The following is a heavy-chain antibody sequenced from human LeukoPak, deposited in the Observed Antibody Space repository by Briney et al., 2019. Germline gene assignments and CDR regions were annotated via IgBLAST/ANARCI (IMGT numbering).Heavy chain of an antibody. CDR3: AKAIGYDSSGYAFDY. CDR2: IKQDGSEK. J-gene: IGHJ4*02. CDR1: GFTFSSYW. D-gene: IGHD3-22*01. V-gene: IGHV3-7*03. Sequence: PGGSLRLSCAASGFTFSSYWMSWVRQAPGKGLEWVANIKQDGSEKYYVDSVKGRFTISRDNAKNSLYLQMNSLRAEDTALYYCAKAIGYDSSGYAFDYWGQGTLVTVSS.